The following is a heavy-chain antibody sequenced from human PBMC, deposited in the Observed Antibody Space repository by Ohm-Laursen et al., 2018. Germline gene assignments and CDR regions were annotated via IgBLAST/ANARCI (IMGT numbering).Heavy chain of an antibody. CDR1: GGSISSYY. CDR2: IYYSGST. CDR3: ARTRGDDAFDI. J-gene: IGHJ3*02. Sequence: SETLSLTCTVSGGSISSYYWSWIQQPPGKGLEWIGYIYYSGSTNYNPSLKSRVTISVDTSKNQFSLKLSSVTAADTAVYYCARTRGDDAFDIWGQGTMVTVSS. D-gene: IGHD3-10*01. V-gene: IGHV4-59*08.